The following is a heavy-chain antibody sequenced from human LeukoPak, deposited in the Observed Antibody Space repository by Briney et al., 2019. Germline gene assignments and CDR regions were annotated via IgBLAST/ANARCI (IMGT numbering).Heavy chain of an antibody. CDR3: ARPLFSSNYRAFDL. V-gene: IGHV5-51*01. CDR2: IQPDDSDT. J-gene: IGHJ3*01. CDR1: GFSSTTYW. Sequence: GESLTISCKVSGFSSTTYWIAWVRQMPGKGLEWMGVIQPDDSDTTNSPSLQGQVSISADKSINTAYLQWSSLEASDTAMYYCARPLFSSNYRAFDLWGQGTLVTVSS. D-gene: IGHD4-11*01.